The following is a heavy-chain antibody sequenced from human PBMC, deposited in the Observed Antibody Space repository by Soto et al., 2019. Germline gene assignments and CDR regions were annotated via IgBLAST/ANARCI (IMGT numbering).Heavy chain of an antibody. CDR3: ARDDSVLCGGDCYRSGALDY. D-gene: IGHD2-21*02. CDR2: IYTSGST. J-gene: IGHJ4*02. Sequence: QVQLQESGPGLVKPSETLSLTSTVSGGSISSYYWRWIRQPAGKGLEWIGRIYTSGSTNSNTSLKSRVTMAVDTAKNQFPLKLSSVTAADTTVYYCARDDSVLCGGDCYRSGALDYWGQGTLVTVSS. V-gene: IGHV4-4*07. CDR1: GGSISSYY.